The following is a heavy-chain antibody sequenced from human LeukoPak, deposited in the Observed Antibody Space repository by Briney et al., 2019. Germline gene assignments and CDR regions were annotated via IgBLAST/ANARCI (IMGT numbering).Heavy chain of an antibody. J-gene: IGHJ6*03. CDR2: IYYSGGT. CDR3: ARAFGERDYRDV. CDR1: GGSFRSYY. Sequence: SETLCLTCTVSGGSFRSYYWSWIRQPPGKGLEWVAYIYYSGGTNYNPSLKSRVTISVDTSKNQFSLKLSSVTAADAAVYYCARAFGERDYRDVWGKGTTVTISS. D-gene: IGHD4-17*01. V-gene: IGHV4-59*01.